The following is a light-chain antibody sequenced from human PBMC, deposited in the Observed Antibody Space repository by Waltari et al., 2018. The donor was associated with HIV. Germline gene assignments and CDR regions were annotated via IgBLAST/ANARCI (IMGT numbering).Light chain of an antibody. Sequence: QSALTQPASVSGSPGPSITISCTGTSSYVGGYYYVSWYQQHTGKAPKRMIYEVSNLPSGVSNRFSGAKAGNTASLTISGRQAEDEADYYCSSFTSNSTLVFGTGTKVTVL. CDR2: EVS. CDR3: SSFTSNSTLV. J-gene: IGLJ1*01. CDR1: SSYVGGYYY. V-gene: IGLV2-14*01.